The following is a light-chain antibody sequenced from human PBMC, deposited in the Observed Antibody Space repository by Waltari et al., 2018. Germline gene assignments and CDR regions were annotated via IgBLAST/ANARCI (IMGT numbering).Light chain of an antibody. J-gene: IGKJ4*01. CDR3: QQGYSTHRS. V-gene: IGKV1-39*01. CDR2: AAS. CDR1: QSISSY. Sequence: DIQMTQSPSSMSASLGHRVTITCRASQSISSYLNWYHQKPGKASKLLISAASSLQSGGTSSLSGSESWTDCMFTISSLQPEDFATDYCQQGYSTHRSFGGGTKVEIK.